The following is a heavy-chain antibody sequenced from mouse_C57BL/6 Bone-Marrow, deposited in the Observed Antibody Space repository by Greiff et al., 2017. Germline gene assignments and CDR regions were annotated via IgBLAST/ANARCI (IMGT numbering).Heavy chain of an antibody. Sequence: QVQLQQPGAELVKPGASVKMSCKASGYTFTSYWITWVKQRPGQGLEWIGDIYPGSGSTNYNEKFKSKATLTVDTSSSTAYMQLSSLTSEASAVYYCAREGYGSPYYYAMDYWGQGTSVTVSS. D-gene: IGHD1-1*01. V-gene: IGHV1-55*01. CDR2: IYPGSGST. CDR1: GYTFTSYW. J-gene: IGHJ4*01. CDR3: AREGYGSPYYYAMDY.